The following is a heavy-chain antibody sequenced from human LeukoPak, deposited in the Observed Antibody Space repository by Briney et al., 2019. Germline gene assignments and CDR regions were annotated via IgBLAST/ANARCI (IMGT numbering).Heavy chain of an antibody. V-gene: IGHV4-39*06. CDR1: GGSISSSSYY. Sequence: SETLSLTCSVSGGSISSSSYYWGWIRQPPGNGLEWIGSIYYSGSTYYNPSLKSRVTISVDTSKYQYALKLSSVTAADTAVYYCARDSSSWYVYGWFDPWGRGTLVTVSS. CDR3: ARDSSSWYVYGWFDP. J-gene: IGHJ5*02. D-gene: IGHD6-13*01. CDR2: IYYSGST.